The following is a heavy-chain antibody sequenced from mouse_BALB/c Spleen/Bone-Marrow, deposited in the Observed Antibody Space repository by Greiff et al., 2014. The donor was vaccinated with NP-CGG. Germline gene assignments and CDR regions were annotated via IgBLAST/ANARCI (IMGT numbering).Heavy chain of an antibody. D-gene: IGHD2-14*01. CDR3: AYYRYDVNY. V-gene: IGHV1S41*01. CDR1: GYTFTSYW. CDR2: IAPGSGST. J-gene: IGHJ2*01. Sequence: DLVKPGASVKLSCKASGYTFTSYWINWIKQRPGQGLEGIGRIAPGSGSTYYNEMFKGKAILTVDTSSSTAYIQLSSLSSEDSAVYFCAYYRYDVNYWGQGTTLTVSS.